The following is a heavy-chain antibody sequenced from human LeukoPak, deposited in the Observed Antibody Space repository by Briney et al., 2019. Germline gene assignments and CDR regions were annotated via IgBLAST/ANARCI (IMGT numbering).Heavy chain of an antibody. CDR1: GFTFSSYS. J-gene: IGHJ4*02. CDR3: ARAIGDDY. Sequence: GGSLRLSCAASGFTFSSYSMNWVRQAPGKGLEWVSSISSRSSYIYYADSVKGRFTISIDNAKNSLYLQMNSLRAEDTAVYYCARAIGDDYWGQGTLVTVSS. CDR2: ISSRSSYI. D-gene: IGHD1-26*01. V-gene: IGHV3-21*01.